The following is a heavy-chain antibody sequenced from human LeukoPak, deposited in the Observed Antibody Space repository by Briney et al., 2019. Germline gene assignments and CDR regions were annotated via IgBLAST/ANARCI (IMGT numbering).Heavy chain of an antibody. J-gene: IGHJ6*02. D-gene: IGHD7-27*01. CDR3: ARGLGMGDYYYYGMDV. CDR2: IYSGGST. Sequence: GGSLRLSCAASGFIVSANYMSWVRQAPGKGLEWVSVIYSGGSTYYADSVKGRFTISRDSSKNTLYLQMNSLRAGDTAVYYCARGLGMGDYYYYGMDVWGQGTTVTVSS. V-gene: IGHV3-53*01. CDR1: GFIVSANY.